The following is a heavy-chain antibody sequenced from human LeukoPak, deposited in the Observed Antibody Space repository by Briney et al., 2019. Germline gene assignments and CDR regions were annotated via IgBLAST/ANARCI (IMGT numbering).Heavy chain of an antibody. V-gene: IGHV3-9*03. CDR1: GFIFDDYA. Sequence: GGSLRLSCAASGFIFDDYAMHWVRQVPGKGLEGVSSISWNSANIGYADSVRGRFTISRDNAKNSLNLEMNSLRAEDMALYYCAKGGNYGEPNYFDYWGRGTLVTVSS. CDR2: ISWNSANI. J-gene: IGHJ4*02. D-gene: IGHD4/OR15-4a*01. CDR3: AKGGNYGEPNYFDY.